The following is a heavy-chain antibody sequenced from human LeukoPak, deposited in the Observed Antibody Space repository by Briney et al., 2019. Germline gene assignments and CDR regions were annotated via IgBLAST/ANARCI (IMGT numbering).Heavy chain of an antibody. V-gene: IGHV4-59*01. CDR2: FHNSGTS. J-gene: IGHJ4*02. CDR1: DDSISDYY. CDR3: TRGAGWLIDY. D-gene: IGHD3-16*01. Sequence: SETLSLTCTVSDDSISDYYRGWIRQPPGKGLEWIGYFHNSGTSTYNPSLKSRVTISADTSKNQFSLKLNSLTTADTAVYYCTRGAGWLIDYWGQGILITVSS.